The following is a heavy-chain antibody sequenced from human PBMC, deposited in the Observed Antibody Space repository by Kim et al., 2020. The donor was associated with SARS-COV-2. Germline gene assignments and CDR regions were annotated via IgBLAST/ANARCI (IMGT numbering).Heavy chain of an antibody. Sequence: ASVKVSCKASGYTFTGYYMHWVRQAPGQGLEWMGRINPNSGGTNYAQKFQGRVTMTRDTSISTAYMELSRLRSDDTAVYYCARDKVPYYDSSGYYDYWGQGTLVTVSS. D-gene: IGHD3-22*01. J-gene: IGHJ4*02. CDR3: ARDKVPYYDSSGYYDY. CDR1: GYTFTGYY. V-gene: IGHV1-2*06. CDR2: INPNSGGT.